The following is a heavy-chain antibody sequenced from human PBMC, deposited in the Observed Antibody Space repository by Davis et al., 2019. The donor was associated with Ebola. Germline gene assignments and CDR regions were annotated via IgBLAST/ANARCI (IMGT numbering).Heavy chain of an antibody. Sequence: GSLRLSCTVSGGSISSYYWTWIRQPPGKGLEWIAYMSYRGGVNYNPSLKSRVTISIDTSKNQLSLKLNSVTAADTAVYYCASASYFRGSSGYLGYWGQGTLVTVSS. CDR3: ASASYFRGSSGYLGY. J-gene: IGHJ4*02. CDR2: MSYRGGV. CDR1: GGSISSYY. V-gene: IGHV4-59*08. D-gene: IGHD3-22*01.